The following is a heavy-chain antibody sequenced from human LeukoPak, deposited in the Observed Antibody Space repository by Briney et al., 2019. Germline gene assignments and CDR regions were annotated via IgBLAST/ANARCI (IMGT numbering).Heavy chain of an antibody. Sequence: SETLSLTCAVYGGSFSAYYWSWIRQSPGKGLEWIGEINHSGTTVYNPSLKSRVTLSVDTSKKQFSLKLNSVTAADTAVYYCAIDYMTGTGNAGGYWGQGTLVTVSS. CDR2: INHSGTT. D-gene: IGHD3/OR15-3a*01. V-gene: IGHV4-34*01. CDR3: AIDYMTGTGNAGGY. J-gene: IGHJ4*02. CDR1: GGSFSAYY.